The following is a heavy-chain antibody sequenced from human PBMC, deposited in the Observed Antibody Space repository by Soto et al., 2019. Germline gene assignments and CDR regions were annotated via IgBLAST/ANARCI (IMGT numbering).Heavy chain of an antibody. Sequence: EVQLLESGGGLVQPGGSLRLSCAASGFTFSSYAMSWVRQAPGKGLEWVSAISGSGGSTYYADSVKGRFTISRDNSKNTLYLKMNSLRAEDTAVYYCARKGGRVVGWPTIADIVVVPALWDNWFDPWGQGTLVTVSS. CDR3: ARKGGRVVGWPTIADIVVVPALWDNWFDP. CDR1: GFTFSSYA. CDR2: ISGSGGST. J-gene: IGHJ5*02. D-gene: IGHD2-2*01. V-gene: IGHV3-23*01.